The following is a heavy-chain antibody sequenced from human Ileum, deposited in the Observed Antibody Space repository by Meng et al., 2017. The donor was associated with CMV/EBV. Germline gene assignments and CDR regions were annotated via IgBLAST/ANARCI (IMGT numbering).Heavy chain of an antibody. CDR1: GFTFSSYA. Sequence: GESLKISCVASGFTFSSYAMSWVRQAPGKGLEWVSTITGSGGNTYYADSVKGRFTISRDNSKNTLYLQMNSLRAEDTAVYFCAGKYGGRYYFDSWGQGTRVT. V-gene: IGHV3-23*01. J-gene: IGHJ4*02. CDR2: ITGSGGNT. CDR3: AGKYGGRYYFDS. D-gene: IGHD3-10*01.